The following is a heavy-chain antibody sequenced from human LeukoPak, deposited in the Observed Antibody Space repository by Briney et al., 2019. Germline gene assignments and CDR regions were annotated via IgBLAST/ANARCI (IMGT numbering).Heavy chain of an antibody. V-gene: IGHV1-2*02. CDR1: GYTITDYY. D-gene: IGHD1-26*01. J-gene: IGHJ3*02. CDR2: INPNSGGT. CDR3: AVFPGIVGGTPLRNDAFDI. Sequence: GASVKVSCKASGYTITDYYMHWVRQAPGQGLEWMGWINPNSGGTNYTQKFQGRVTMTRDTSISTAYMELSRLRSDDTAVYYCAVFPGIVGGTPLRNDAFDIWGQGTMVTVSS.